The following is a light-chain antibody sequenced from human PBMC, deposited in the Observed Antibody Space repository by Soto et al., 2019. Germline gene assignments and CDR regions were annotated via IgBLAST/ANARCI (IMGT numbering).Light chain of an antibody. J-gene: IGKJ1*01. CDR1: QSVSSSY. CDR3: QQYCRSPPWT. V-gene: IGKV3-20*01. CDR2: GAF. Sequence: EIVLTQSPGTLSLSPGERATLSCRASQSVSSSYLDWYQQKPGQAPSLLIDGAFSRATGIPDRFSASRSGTGFTLTISRLEPEVFVVYYCQQYCRSPPWTFGQGNKVEIK.